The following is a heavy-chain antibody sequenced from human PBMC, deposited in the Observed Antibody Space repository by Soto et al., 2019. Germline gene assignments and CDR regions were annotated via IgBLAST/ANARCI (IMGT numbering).Heavy chain of an antibody. CDR3: ARLATRYYFDY. CDR1: GGSISSHY. V-gene: IGHV4-59*11. J-gene: IGHJ4*02. CDR2: IYYSGST. Sequence: SETLSLTCTVSGGSISSHYWSWIRQPPGKGLEWIGYIYYSGSTNYNPSLKSRVTISVDTSKNQFSLKMSSVTAADTAVYYCARLATRYYFDYWGQGTLVIVSS.